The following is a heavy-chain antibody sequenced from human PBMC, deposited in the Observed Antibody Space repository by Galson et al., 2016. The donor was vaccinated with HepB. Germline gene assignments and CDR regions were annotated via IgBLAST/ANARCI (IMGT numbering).Heavy chain of an antibody. CDR2: IKEDGSEK. CDR1: GFTSSSYW. V-gene: IGHV3-7*03. J-gene: IGHJ4*02. Sequence: SLRLSCAASGFTSSSYWMSWVRQAPGKGLEWVANIKEDGSEKNYADSVKGRFTISKDYAKNSLYLQVNSLRVEDTAIYYCARGGGWIIEYWGQGTLVTVSS. D-gene: IGHD5-12*01. CDR3: ARGGGWIIEY.